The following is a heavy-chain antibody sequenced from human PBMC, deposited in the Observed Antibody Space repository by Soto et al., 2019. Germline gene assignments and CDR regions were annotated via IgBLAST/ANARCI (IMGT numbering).Heavy chain of an antibody. Sequence: QVQLVQSGAEVKKPGASVKVSCKASGYTFTSYDINWVRQATGQGLEWMGWMNPNSGNTGYAQKCQGRVTMTRNTSVSTAYIELSSLRSEDSAVYYCAREKTSYGMDVWGQGTKVTVSS. CDR3: AREKTSYGMDV. CDR2: MNPNSGNT. CDR1: GYTFTSYD. J-gene: IGHJ6*02. V-gene: IGHV1-8*01.